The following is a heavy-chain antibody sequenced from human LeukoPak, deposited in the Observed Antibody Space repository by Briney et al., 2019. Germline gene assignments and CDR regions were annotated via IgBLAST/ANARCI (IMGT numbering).Heavy chain of an antibody. CDR2: ISSSGSTI. CDR1: GFTFSSYW. CDR3: ARDMTMVRGVLDY. J-gene: IGHJ4*02. Sequence: GGSLRLSCAASGFTFSSYWMHWVRQAPGKGLEWVSHISSSGSTIYYADSVKGRFTISRDNAKNSLYLQMNSLRAEDTALYYCARDMTMVRGVLDYWGQGTLVTVSS. V-gene: IGHV3-48*04. D-gene: IGHD3-10*01.